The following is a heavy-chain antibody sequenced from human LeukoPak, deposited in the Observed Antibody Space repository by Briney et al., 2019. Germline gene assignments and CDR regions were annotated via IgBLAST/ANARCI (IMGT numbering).Heavy chain of an antibody. CDR3: TRDSYSIGCYLQY. CDR1: GDSNSNF. Sequence: SETLSLTCTVSGDSNSNFWGWIRQPAGKGLAWIGRININGSTNYNPSLKSRVTMSVDTSKNQFSLKLYSVTAADTAVYYCTRDSYSIGCYLQYWGQGTLVTVSS. D-gene: IGHD6-25*01. CDR2: ININGST. J-gene: IGHJ4*02. V-gene: IGHV4-4*07.